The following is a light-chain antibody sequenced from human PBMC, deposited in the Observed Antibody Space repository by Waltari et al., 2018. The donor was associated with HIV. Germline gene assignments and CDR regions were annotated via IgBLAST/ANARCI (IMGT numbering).Light chain of an antibody. CDR1: SSDVGGYKY. CDR2: DVS. Sequence: QSALTQPASVSGSPGQSITISCTGTSSDVGGYKYVSWYQQHPGKAPKLMIYDVSKWPSGVSNRFSASKSGNTASLTISGLQAEDEADYYCSSYTSSSTYVFGTGTKVTVL. CDR3: SSYTSSSTYV. J-gene: IGLJ1*01. V-gene: IGLV2-14*03.